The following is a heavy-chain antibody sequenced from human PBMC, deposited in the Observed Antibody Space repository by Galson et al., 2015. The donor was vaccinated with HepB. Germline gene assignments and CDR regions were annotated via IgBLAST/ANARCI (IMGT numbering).Heavy chain of an antibody. Sequence: SLRLSCATSGFTFSNAWMNWVRQAPGKGLEWVGRIKSKTFGGTTDYAAHVKGRFTISRDDSKRTLYLEMNNLKTGDTGVFYCATGEDGHSHWGQGTLVTVSS. J-gene: IGHJ4*02. V-gene: IGHV3-15*01. CDR2: IKSKTFGGTT. CDR1: GFTFSNAW. D-gene: IGHD5-24*01. CDR3: ATGEDGHSH.